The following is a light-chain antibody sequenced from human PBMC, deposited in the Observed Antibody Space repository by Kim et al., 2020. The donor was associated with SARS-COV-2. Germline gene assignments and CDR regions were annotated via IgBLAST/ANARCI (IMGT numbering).Light chain of an antibody. CDR3: QWYGSSPRT. CDR1: QSVSSSS. CDR2: GAS. Sequence: SPGERATLSCRASQSVSSSSLAWYQQKPGQAPRLLIYGASSRATGIPDRFSGSGSGTDFTLTISKLEPEDFAVYYCQWYGSSPRTFGQGTKVDIK. J-gene: IGKJ1*01. V-gene: IGKV3-20*01.